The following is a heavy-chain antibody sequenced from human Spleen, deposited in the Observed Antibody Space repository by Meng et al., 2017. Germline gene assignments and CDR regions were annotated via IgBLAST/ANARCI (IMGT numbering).Heavy chain of an antibody. D-gene: IGHD1-1*01. CDR3: ARGVAETGLDF. V-gene: IGHV6-1*01. CDR1: GGIVTSKRTT. Sequence: VLSHQACPGPAKPSPSVFLTCGISGGIVTSKRTTWNWIRPSPSRGLEWLGRTYYRSKWYHDSEVSVESRITINPETSKNQFPLQLNSVTPEDTAVYFCARGVAETGLDFWGQGTLVTVSS. J-gene: IGHJ4*02. CDR2: TYYRSKWYH.